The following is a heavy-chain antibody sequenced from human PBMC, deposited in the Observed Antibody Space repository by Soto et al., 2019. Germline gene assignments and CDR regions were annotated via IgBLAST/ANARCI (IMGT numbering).Heavy chain of an antibody. Sequence: GGSLRLSCAASGFTFSSYDMHWVRQAPGKGLEWVSAIGTAGDTYYPGSVKGRFTISRENAKNSLYLQMNRMRAGDTAGYYCARATRIKYDYIWGGYQGGVAFDIWGQGTMVTVSS. CDR2: IGTAGDT. CDR1: GFTFSSYD. J-gene: IGHJ3*02. D-gene: IGHD3-16*02. V-gene: IGHV3-13*01. CDR3: ARATRIKYDYIWGGYQGGVAFDI.